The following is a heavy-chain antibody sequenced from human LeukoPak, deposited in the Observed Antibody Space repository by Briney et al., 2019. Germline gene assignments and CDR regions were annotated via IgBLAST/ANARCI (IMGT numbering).Heavy chain of an antibody. CDR3: ARDAGVVPAAIKIQYYGMDV. J-gene: IGHJ6*02. D-gene: IGHD2-2*01. CDR2: ISYDGSNK. V-gene: IGHV3-30-3*01. Sequence: GRSLRLSCAASGFTFSSYAMHWVRQAPGKGLEWVAVISYDGSNKYYADSVKGRFTISRDNSKNTLYLQMNSLRAEDTAVYYCARDAGVVPAAIKIQYYGMDVWGQGTLVTVSS. CDR1: GFTFSSYA.